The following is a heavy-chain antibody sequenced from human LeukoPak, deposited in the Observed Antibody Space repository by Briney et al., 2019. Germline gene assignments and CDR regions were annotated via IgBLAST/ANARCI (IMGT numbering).Heavy chain of an antibody. Sequence: GGSLRLSCAASGFTFSDHYMSWIRQAPGKGLEWVSYISSSGRTIYYADSVRGRFTISRDNAKNSLYLQMNSLRAEDTAVYYCARGGSSWTYYMDAWGKGTTVTVSS. CDR3: ARGGSSWTYYMDA. D-gene: IGHD6-13*01. J-gene: IGHJ6*03. CDR2: ISSSGRTI. CDR1: GFTFSDHY. V-gene: IGHV3-11*04.